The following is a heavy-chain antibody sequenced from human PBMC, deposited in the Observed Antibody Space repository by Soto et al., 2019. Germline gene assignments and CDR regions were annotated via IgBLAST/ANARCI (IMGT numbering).Heavy chain of an antibody. V-gene: IGHV1-18*01. Sequence: QVQLVQSGAEVKKPGASVKVSCKASGYTFTSYGISWVRQAPGQGLEWMGWISAYNGNTNYAQKLQGRVTMTTDTSTSTAYMELRSLRSDDTSVYYCARDNGQKNCSSTSGYERYYYYYMDVWGKGTTVTVSS. CDR1: GYTFTSYG. CDR2: ISAYNGNT. CDR3: ARDNGQKNCSSTSGYERYYYYYMDV. D-gene: IGHD2-2*01. J-gene: IGHJ6*03.